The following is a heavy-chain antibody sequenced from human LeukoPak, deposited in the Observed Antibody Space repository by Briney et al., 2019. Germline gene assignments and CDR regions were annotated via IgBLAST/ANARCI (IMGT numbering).Heavy chain of an antibody. J-gene: IGHJ6*03. Sequence: PGGSLRLSCAASGFTFSTYYMNWVRQAPGKGLEWVANIKQDGSEKYYVDSVKGRFTISRDNAKNSLYLQMNSLRAEDTAVYYCAREDTAKGYYYYMDVWGKGTTVTISS. D-gene: IGHD5-18*01. V-gene: IGHV3-7*01. CDR1: GFTFSTYY. CDR3: AREDTAKGYYYYMDV. CDR2: IKQDGSEK.